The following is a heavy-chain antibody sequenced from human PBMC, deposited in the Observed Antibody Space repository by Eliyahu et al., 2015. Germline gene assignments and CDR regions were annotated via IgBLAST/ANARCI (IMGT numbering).Heavy chain of an antibody. CDR3: AKSYSSGWWRHYYGMDV. CDR1: GFTFSSYG. J-gene: IGHJ6*02. Sequence: QVQLVESGGGVVQPGGSLRLSCAASGFTFSSYGMHWVRQAPGKGLEWVAFIRYDGSNKYYADSVKGRFTISRDNSKNTLYLQMNSLRAEDTAVYYCAKSYSSGWWRHYYGMDVWGQGTTVTVSS. D-gene: IGHD6-19*01. CDR2: IRYDGSNK. V-gene: IGHV3-30*02.